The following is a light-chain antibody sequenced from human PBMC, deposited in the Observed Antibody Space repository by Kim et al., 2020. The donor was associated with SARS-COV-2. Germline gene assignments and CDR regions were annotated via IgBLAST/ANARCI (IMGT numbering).Light chain of an antibody. CDR1: TLGTGY. CDR3: QAWDTNTGVI. Sequence: VSPGQTATIACSGDTLGTGYASWYQQRTGQSPILLIYQNFKRPSGIPERFSGSNSGNTATLTISGTQSEDEADYYCQAWDTNTGVIFGGGTQLTVL. CDR2: QNF. V-gene: IGLV3-1*01. J-gene: IGLJ2*01.